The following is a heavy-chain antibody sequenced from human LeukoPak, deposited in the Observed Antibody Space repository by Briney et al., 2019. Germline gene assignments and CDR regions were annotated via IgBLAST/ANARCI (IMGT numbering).Heavy chain of an antibody. CDR2: IGAYNGNT. Sequence: ASVKVSCKDSGYTFTSYGISWVRQAPGQGLEWMGWIGAYNGNTNYAQKLQGRVTITADESTSTAYMELSSLRSEDTAVYYSARDNVEDYGDYRGDYYYGMDVWGQGTTVTVSS. D-gene: IGHD4-17*01. CDR1: GYTFTSYG. J-gene: IGHJ6*02. CDR3: ARDNVEDYGDYRGDYYYGMDV. V-gene: IGHV1-18*01.